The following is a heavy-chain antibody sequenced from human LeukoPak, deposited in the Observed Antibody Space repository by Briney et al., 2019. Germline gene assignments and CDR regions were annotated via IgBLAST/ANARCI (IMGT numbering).Heavy chain of an antibody. Sequence: GGSLRLSCAASGFSFDDYAMRWVRQAPGRGLEWVSGISWNSGSIGYADSVKGRFTISRDNAKNSLYLQMNSLRAEDTALYYCAKATEQDWFDPWGQGTLVTVSS. V-gene: IGHV3-9*01. J-gene: IGHJ5*02. D-gene: IGHD1/OR15-1a*01. CDR1: GFSFDDYA. CDR3: AKATEQDWFDP. CDR2: ISWNSGSI.